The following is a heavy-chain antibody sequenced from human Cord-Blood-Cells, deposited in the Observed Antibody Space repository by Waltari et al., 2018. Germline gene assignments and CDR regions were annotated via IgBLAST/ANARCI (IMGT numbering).Heavy chain of an antibody. Sequence: QVHLQQWRAGLLKPSETLSLTCPVSVGSFSGYYCSWIRQPPGKGLEWIGEINHSGSTNYNPSLKSRVTISVDTSKNQFSLKLSSVTAADTAVYYCARVGPYGSVPSIDDYWGQGTLVTVSS. CDR3: ARVGPYGSVPSIDDY. CDR1: VGSFSGYY. V-gene: IGHV4-34*01. CDR2: INHSGST. D-gene: IGHD3-10*01. J-gene: IGHJ4*02.